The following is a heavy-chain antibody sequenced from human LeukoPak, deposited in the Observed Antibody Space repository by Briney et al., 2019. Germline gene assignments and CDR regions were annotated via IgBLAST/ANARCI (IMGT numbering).Heavy chain of an antibody. CDR1: GYTFTSYD. V-gene: IGHV1-8*01. CDR2: MNPNSGNT. CDR3: ARGSVLRFLEWTLPRWFDP. Sequence: ASVKVSCKASGYTFTSYDINWVRQATGQGLEWMGWMNPNSGNTGYAQKFQGRVTMTRNTSISTAYMELSSLRSEDTAVYYCARGSVLRFLEWTLPRWFDPWGQGTLVTVSS. D-gene: IGHD3-3*01. J-gene: IGHJ5*02.